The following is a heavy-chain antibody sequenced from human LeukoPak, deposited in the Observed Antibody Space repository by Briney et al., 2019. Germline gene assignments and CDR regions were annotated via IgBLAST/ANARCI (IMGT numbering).Heavy chain of an antibody. J-gene: IGHJ1*01. Sequence: SETLSLTCTVSGGSISSSSYYWGWIRQPPGKGLEWIGSIYYSGSTYYNPSLKSRVTISVDTSKDQFSLKLSSVTAADTAVYYCARTYYYDSSGPEYFQHWGQGTLVTVSS. CDR1: GGSISSSSYY. CDR3: ARTYYYDSSGPEYFQH. CDR2: IYYSGST. V-gene: IGHV4-39*01. D-gene: IGHD3-22*01.